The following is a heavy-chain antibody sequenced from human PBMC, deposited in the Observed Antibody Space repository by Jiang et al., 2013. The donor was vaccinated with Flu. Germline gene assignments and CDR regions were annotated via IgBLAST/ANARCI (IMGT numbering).Heavy chain of an antibody. D-gene: IGHD6-6*01. J-gene: IGHJ6*02. CDR1: GFTFSSYE. Sequence: VQLVESGGGLVQPGGSLRLSCAASGFTFSSYEMNWVRQAPGKGLEWVSYISSSGSTIYYADSVKGRFTISRDNAKNSLYLQMNSLRAEDTAVYYCASRGIAAHTNYYYYGMDVWGQGTTVTVSS. CDR2: ISSSGSTI. CDR3: ASRGIAAHTNYYYYGMDV. V-gene: IGHV3-48*03.